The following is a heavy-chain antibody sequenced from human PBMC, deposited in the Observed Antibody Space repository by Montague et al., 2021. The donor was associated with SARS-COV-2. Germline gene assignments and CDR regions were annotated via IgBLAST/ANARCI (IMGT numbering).Heavy chain of an antibody. CDR2: ISWNSGRI. J-gene: IGHJ6*02. CDR3: AKGTTTGYFYGMDV. Sequence: SLRLSCAASGFTFDDYAMHRVRQVPGKGLEWVSGISWNSGRIGYVDSVRGRFTISRDNAKNSLYLQMNSLRAEDTALYFCAKGTTTGYFYGMDVWGQGTTATVSS. V-gene: IGHV3-9*01. D-gene: IGHD1-1*01. CDR1: GFTFDDYA.